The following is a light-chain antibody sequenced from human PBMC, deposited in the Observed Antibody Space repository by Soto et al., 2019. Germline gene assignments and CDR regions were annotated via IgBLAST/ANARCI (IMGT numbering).Light chain of an antibody. CDR1: QSISDT. CDR3: HQYNHWLTWT. V-gene: IGKV3-15*01. Sequence: EVVMTPSPATLSVSPGEGATLSCRASQSISDTLAWYQQKPGQAPRLLIYSASTRATGIPARFSGSGSGTEFILTISSLQSEDFAVYYCHQYNHWLTWTFGQGTKVDIK. J-gene: IGKJ1*01. CDR2: SAS.